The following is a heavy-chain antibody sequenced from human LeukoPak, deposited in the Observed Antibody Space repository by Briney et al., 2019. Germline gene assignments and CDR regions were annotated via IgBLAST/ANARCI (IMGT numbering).Heavy chain of an antibody. Sequence: ASVKVSCKASGDTFIINDINWVRQATGQGLEWMGWMNPNSGNTGYAQKFQRRITMTRNTSISTAYMELTNLRSEDTAVYYCARVTAAGTWTFDIWGQGTTVTVSS. J-gene: IGHJ3*02. V-gene: IGHV1-8*01. CDR2: MNPNSGNT. D-gene: IGHD6-13*01. CDR3: ARVTAAGTWTFDI. CDR1: GDTFIIND.